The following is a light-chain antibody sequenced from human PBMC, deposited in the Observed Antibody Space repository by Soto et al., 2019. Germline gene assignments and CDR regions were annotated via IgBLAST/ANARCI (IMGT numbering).Light chain of an antibody. CDR2: NAS. CDR3: QHYNSYSEA. J-gene: IGKJ1*01. Sequence: DIPQSLPPHTLSGSFGERVPITCRASQTISIWLAWYQQKPGKAPKLLIYNASTLKSGVPSRFSGSGSGTEFTLTISSLQPEDFATYYCQHYNSYSEALGQGTQVEI. CDR1: QTISIW. V-gene: IGKV1-5*03.